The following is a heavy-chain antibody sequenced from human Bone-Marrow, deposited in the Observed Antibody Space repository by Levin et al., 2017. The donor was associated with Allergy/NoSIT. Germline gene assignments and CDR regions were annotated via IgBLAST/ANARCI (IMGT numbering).Heavy chain of an antibody. V-gene: IGHV3-23*01. Sequence: GGSLRLSCAASGFTFSTYAMSWVRQAPGKGLEWVSAISDSGGNTYYADSVKGRFTISRDNYRNMVYLQMNSLRAGDTAVYYCAKDTWGSHCSGVSCYVDDYWGQGTLVTVSS. CDR3: AKDTWGSHCSGVSCYVDDY. D-gene: IGHD2-15*01. J-gene: IGHJ4*02. CDR2: ISDSGGNT. CDR1: GFTFSTYA.